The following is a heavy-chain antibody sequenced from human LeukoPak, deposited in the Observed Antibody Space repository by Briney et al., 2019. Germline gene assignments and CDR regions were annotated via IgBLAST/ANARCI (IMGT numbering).Heavy chain of an antibody. CDR3: ARRLSSTSPPYYYYGMNV. Sequence: SETLSLTCTVSGGSISSGGYYWSWIRQHPGKGLEWIGYIYYSGSTYYNPSLKSRVTISVDTSKNQFSLNLSSVTAADTAVYYCARRLSSTSPPYYYYGMNVWGQGTTVTVSS. D-gene: IGHD6-13*01. CDR2: IYYSGST. V-gene: IGHV4-31*03. J-gene: IGHJ6*02. CDR1: GGSISSGGYY.